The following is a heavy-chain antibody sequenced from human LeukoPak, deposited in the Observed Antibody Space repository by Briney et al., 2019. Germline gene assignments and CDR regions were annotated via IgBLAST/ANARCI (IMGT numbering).Heavy chain of an antibody. Sequence: PSETLSLTCTVSGGSVSSGSFYWGWIRQPPGKGLEWIGYIYYSGSTNYNPSLKSRVTISVDTSKSQFSLKLSSVAAADTAVYYCATRYCSGGSCRFDYWGQGTLVTVSS. CDR3: ATRYCSGGSCRFDY. V-gene: IGHV4-61*01. CDR2: IYYSGST. D-gene: IGHD2-15*01. J-gene: IGHJ4*02. CDR1: GGSVSSGSFY.